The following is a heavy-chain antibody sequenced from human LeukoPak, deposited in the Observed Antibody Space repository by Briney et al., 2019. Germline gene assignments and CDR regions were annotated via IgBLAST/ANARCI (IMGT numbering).Heavy chain of an antibody. CDR2: INYNGAIT. CDR1: GFTFVDYG. J-gene: IGHJ4*02. CDR3: ARDRLGPSFSVSHFDL. Sequence: GGSLRLSCATSGFTFVDYGLSWVRRAPGKGLEWLCAINYNGAITDYADSVKGRFTISRDIAKNSLYLRMDSLRAEDTALYYCARDRLGPSFSVSHFDLWGQGTLVTVSS. V-gene: IGHV3-20*04. D-gene: IGHD3-3*02.